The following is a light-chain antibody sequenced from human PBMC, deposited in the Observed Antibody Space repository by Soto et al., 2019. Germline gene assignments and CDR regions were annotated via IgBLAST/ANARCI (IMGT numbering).Light chain of an antibody. CDR1: QSVSSY. CDR2: DAS. J-gene: IGKJ1*01. CDR3: KQRGNWPRW. V-gene: IGKV3-11*01. Sequence: EIVLTQSPATLSLSPGERATLSCRASQSVSSYLAWYQEKLGQAPRLLIYDASKRATGIPARFSGSGSGTDFTLTISTLEPEDLAVYYCKQRGNWPRWFGQATKVEIK.